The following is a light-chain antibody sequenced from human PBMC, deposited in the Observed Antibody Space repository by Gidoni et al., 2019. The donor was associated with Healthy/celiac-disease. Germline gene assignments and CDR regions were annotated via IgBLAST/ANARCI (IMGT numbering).Light chain of an antibody. CDR3: QQYYSTPLT. J-gene: IGKJ1*01. Sequence: DIVMTHAPDSLAVSLGERATINCKSSQSVLYSSNNKNYLAWYQQKPGQPPKMLIYWASTRESGVPDRFSGSGSGTDFTLTISSLQAEDGAVYYCQQYYSTPLTFXQXTKVEIK. CDR1: QSVLYSSNNKNY. CDR2: WAS. V-gene: IGKV4-1*01.